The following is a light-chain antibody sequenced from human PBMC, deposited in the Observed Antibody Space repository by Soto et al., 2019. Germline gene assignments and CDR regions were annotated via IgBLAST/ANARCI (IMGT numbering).Light chain of an antibody. CDR3: QQYNNWPPYT. CDR1: QSVSSN. CDR2: GAS. Sequence: EIVMTQSPATLSVSPGERATLSCRASQSVSSNLAWYQQKPGQAPRLLIYGASTRATGIPARFSGSGSGTEFTLTISSLLSEDFAVYYCQQYNNWPPYTFGQGNKLEI. V-gene: IGKV3-15*01. J-gene: IGKJ2*01.